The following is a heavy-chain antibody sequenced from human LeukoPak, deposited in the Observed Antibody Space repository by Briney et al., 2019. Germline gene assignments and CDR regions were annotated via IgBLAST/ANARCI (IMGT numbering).Heavy chain of an antibody. J-gene: IGHJ5*02. V-gene: IGHV4-39*01. Sequence: PSETLSLTCTVSGGSISSSSYYWGWIRQPPGKGLEWIGSIYYSGSTYYNPSLKSRVTISVDTSKNQFSLKLSSVTAADTAVYYCARLQSTSSGWYFGWDWFDPCGQGTLVTVSS. CDR1: GGSISSSSYY. CDR3: ARLQSTSSGWYFGWDWFDP. D-gene: IGHD6-19*01. CDR2: IYYSGST.